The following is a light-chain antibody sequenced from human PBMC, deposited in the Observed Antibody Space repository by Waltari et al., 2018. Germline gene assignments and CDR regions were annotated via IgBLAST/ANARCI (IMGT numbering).Light chain of an antibody. CDR1: RSVASGF. CDR2: GAS. CDR3: QQYGSSPLT. V-gene: IGKV3-20*01. Sequence: DIVLTQSPGTLSLSPGARATLSCRASRSVASGFLAWYQQKPGQAPRLLIYGASSGAAGIPDRFSGSGSGTDFTLTIRRLEPEDFAVYYCQQYGSSPLTFGQGTKVEFK. J-gene: IGKJ1*01.